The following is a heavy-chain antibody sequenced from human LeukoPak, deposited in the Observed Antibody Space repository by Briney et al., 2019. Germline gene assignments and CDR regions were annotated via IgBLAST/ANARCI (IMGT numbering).Heavy chain of an antibody. CDR1: GGSISSYY. CDR3: ARHVGLSFDY. Sequence: PSETLSLTCTVSGGSISSYYWSWIRQPPGKGLEWIGYIYYSGSTNYNPSLKSRVTISVDTSKNQFSLKLSSVTPANTAVYYCARHVGLSFDYWGQGTLVTVSS. V-gene: IGHV4-59*08. J-gene: IGHJ4*02. CDR2: IYYSGST.